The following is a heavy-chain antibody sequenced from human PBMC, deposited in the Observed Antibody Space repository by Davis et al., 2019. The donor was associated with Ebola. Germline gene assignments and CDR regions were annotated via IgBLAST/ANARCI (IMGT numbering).Heavy chain of an antibody. CDR2: IYPGDSDT. CDR1: GYSFTSYW. D-gene: IGHD2-2*01. CDR3: ARHGIVVVPAAVPDYYYGMDV. Sequence: GESLKISCKGSGYSFTSYWIGWVRQMPGKGLEWMGIIYPGDSDTGYSPSFQGQVTISADKSISTAYLQWSSLKASDTAMYYCARHGIVVVPAAVPDYYYGMDVWGQGTTVTVSS. V-gene: IGHV5-51*01. J-gene: IGHJ6*02.